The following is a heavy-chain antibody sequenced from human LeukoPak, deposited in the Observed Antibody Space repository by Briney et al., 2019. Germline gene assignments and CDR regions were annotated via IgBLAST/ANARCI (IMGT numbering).Heavy chain of an antibody. Sequence: GRSQRLSCAASGFTFDDYAMHWVRQAPGKGLEWVSGISWNSGSIGYADSVKGRFTISRDNAKNSLYLQMNSLRAEDTALYYCAKDIGRGYSSGPGNWGQGTLVTVSS. V-gene: IGHV3-9*01. J-gene: IGHJ4*02. CDR1: GFTFDDYA. CDR3: AKDIGRGYSSGPGN. D-gene: IGHD6-19*01. CDR2: ISWNSGSI.